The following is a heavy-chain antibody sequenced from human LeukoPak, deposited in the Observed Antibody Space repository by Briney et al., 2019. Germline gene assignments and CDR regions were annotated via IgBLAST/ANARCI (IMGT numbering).Heavy chain of an antibody. CDR3: AKDEAATLYYYYYMDV. J-gene: IGHJ6*03. Sequence: GGSLRLSCAASGFTFSTYGMHWVRQAPGKGLEWVAVISNDGSSKYYADSVKGRFTISRDNSKNVLYLQMNSLRAEDTAVYYCAKDEAATLYYYYYMDVWGKGTTVTVSS. CDR1: GFTFSTYG. V-gene: IGHV3-30*18. CDR2: ISNDGSSK. D-gene: IGHD6-13*01.